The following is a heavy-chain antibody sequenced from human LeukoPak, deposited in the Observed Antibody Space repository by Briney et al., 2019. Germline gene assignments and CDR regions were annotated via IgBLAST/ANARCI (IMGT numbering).Heavy chain of an antibody. CDR2: IITIFGTA. D-gene: IGHD1-26*01. V-gene: IGHV1-69*13. CDR3: ARPPPYSGYDYYGMDV. J-gene: IGHJ6*04. CDR1: GGTFSSYA. Sequence: GASVKVSCKASGGTFSSYAISWVRQAPGQGLEWMGGIITIFGTANYAQKFQGRVTITADESTSTAYMELSSLRSEDTAVYYCARPPPYSGYDYYGMDVWGKGTTVTVSS.